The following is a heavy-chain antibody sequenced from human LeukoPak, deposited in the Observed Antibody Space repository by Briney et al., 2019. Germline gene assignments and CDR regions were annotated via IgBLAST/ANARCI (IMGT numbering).Heavy chain of an antibody. J-gene: IGHJ5*02. CDR1: GFTSSSFA. CDR2: IWYNGSNK. Sequence: PGRSLRLSCAASGFTSSSFAMHWVRQAPGKGLEWVADIWYNGSNKYYAESVKGRFTISRDNSKNSLYLQMNSLRAEDTAVYYCSRGGYGDYNNWFDPWGQGTLVIVSS. D-gene: IGHD4-17*01. CDR3: SRGGYGDYNNWFDP. V-gene: IGHV3-33*01.